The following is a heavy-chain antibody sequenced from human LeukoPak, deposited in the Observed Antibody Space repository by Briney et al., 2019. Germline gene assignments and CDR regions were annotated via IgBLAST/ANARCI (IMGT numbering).Heavy chain of an antibody. CDR1: GGSISSYY. V-gene: IGHV4-59*12. Sequence: PSETLSLTCTVSGGSISSYYWSWIRQPPGKGLEWIGYIYYSGSTNYNPSLKSRVTMSVDTSKNQFSLKLSSVTAADTAVYYCARAKRPTYYYDSSAFDPWGQGTLVTVSS. CDR3: ARAKRPTYYYDSSAFDP. CDR2: IYYSGST. J-gene: IGHJ5*02. D-gene: IGHD3-22*01.